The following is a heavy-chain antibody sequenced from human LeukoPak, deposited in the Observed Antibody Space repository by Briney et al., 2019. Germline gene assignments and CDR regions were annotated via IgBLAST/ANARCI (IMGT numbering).Heavy chain of an antibody. CDR3: AKDVFRWAFDI. Sequence: GGSLRLSCAVSGFTFDDYAMHWVRQVPGKGLEWVSGISWNSDTIGLADSVEGRFTILRDISKNTLYLQMNSLRAEDTAVYFCAKDVFRWAFDIWGQGTMVTVSS. J-gene: IGHJ3*02. V-gene: IGHV3-9*01. D-gene: IGHD5-24*01. CDR2: ISWNSDTI. CDR1: GFTFDDYA.